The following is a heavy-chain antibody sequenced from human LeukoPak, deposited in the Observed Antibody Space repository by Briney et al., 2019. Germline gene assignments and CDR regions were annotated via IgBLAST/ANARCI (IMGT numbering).Heavy chain of an antibody. D-gene: IGHD2-2*02. V-gene: IGHV3-53*01. CDR1: GFTVSSNY. Sequence: GGSLRLSCAASGFTVSSNYMSWVRQAPGKGLEWVSVIYSGGSTYYADSVKGRFTISRDNSKNTLYLQMNSLRAEDTAVYCCAREEGCSSTSCYRGRYFDYWGQGTLVTVSS. CDR3: AREEGCSSTSCYRGRYFDY. CDR2: IYSGGST. J-gene: IGHJ4*02.